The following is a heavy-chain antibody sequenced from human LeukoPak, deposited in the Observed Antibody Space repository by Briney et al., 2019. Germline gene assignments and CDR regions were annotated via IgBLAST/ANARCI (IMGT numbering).Heavy chain of an antibody. D-gene: IGHD6-13*01. Sequence: GSLRLSCAASGFTFSSYWMHWVRQAPGKGLVWVSRINSDGSSTSYADSVKGRFTISRDNAKNTLYLQMNSLRAEDTAVYYCARDHIAAAAPYGMDVWGQGTTVTVSS. J-gene: IGHJ6*02. CDR3: ARDHIAAAAPYGMDV. CDR1: GFTFSSYW. CDR2: INSDGSST. V-gene: IGHV3-74*01.